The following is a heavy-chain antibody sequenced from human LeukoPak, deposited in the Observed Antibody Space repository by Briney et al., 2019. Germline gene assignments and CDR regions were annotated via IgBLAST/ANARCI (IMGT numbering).Heavy chain of an antibody. CDR2: ISAYNGNT. CDR3: ARDASPIAVAGSGR. D-gene: IGHD6-19*01. J-gene: IGHJ4*02. V-gene: IGHV1-18*01. CDR1: GYTFTSYG. Sequence: ASVKVSCKASGYTFTSYGISWVRQAPGQGLEWMGWISAYNGNTNYAQKLQGRVTMTTDTSTSTAYMELRSLRSDDTAVYYCARDASPIAVAGSGRWGQGTLVTVSS.